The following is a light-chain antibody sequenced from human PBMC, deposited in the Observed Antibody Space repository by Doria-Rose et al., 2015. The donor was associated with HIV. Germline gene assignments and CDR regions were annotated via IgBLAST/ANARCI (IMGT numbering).Light chain of an antibody. Sequence: TQSPGTLSLSPGERATLSCRASQSFSSTYSAWYQQKPGQAPSLLIYDGSTRATGIPDRFSASGSGTDFTLTINRLEPEDFALYCCHQYGTSWTFGQGTKVEI. J-gene: IGKJ1*01. CDR2: DGS. CDR3: HQYGTSWT. CDR1: QSFSSTY. V-gene: IGKV3-20*01.